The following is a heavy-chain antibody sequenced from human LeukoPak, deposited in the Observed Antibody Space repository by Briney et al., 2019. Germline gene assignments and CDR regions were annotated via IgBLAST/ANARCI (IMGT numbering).Heavy chain of an antibody. D-gene: IGHD1-26*01. V-gene: IGHV1-24*01. Sequence: ASVKVSCKVSEYSLTELSMHWVRQAPGKGLEWMGGFDPENGDILYAQKFQGRVTMTEDTSTDTAHMELSSLRSEDTAVYYCAKVSRSGQGDDAFDIWGQGTMVTVSS. CDR3: AKVSRSGQGDDAFDI. J-gene: IGHJ3*02. CDR2: FDPENGDI. CDR1: EYSLTELS.